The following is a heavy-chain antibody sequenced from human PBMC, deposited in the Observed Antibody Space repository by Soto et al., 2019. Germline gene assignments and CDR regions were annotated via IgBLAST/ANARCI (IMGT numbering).Heavy chain of an antibody. CDR2: ISGSGGST. Sequence: HPGGSLRLSCAASGFTFSSYAMSWVRQAPGKGLEWVSAISGSGGSTYYADSVKGRFTISRDNSKNTLYLQMNSLRAEDTAVYYCAKEGGYDFFVGMDVWGQGTTVTVSS. CDR1: GFTFSSYA. D-gene: IGHD5-12*01. V-gene: IGHV3-23*01. CDR3: AKEGGYDFFVGMDV. J-gene: IGHJ6*02.